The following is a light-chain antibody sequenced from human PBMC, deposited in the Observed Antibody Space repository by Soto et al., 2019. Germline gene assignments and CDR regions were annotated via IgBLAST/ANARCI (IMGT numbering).Light chain of an antibody. J-gene: IGLJ3*02. CDR3: AAWDDSLSGPV. CDR2: RNN. CDR1: SSNIGSNY. Sequence: QAVVPQPPSASGTPGQRVTISCSGSSSNIGSNYVYWYQQLPGTAPKLLIYRNNQRPSGVPDRFSGSKSGTSASLAISGLRSEDEADYYCAAWDDSLSGPVFGGGTKVTVL. V-gene: IGLV1-47*01.